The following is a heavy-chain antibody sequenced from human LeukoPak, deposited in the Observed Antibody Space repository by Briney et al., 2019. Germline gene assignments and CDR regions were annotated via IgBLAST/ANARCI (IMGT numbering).Heavy chain of an antibody. CDR2: IYSGGRT. V-gene: IGHV3-66*01. CDR1: GFTFSSYS. CDR3: AGGSGFRTFFGY. D-gene: IGHD3-10*01. J-gene: IGHJ4*02. Sequence: PGGSLRLSCAASGFTFSSYSMNWVRQAPGKGLEWVSVIYSGGRTYYADSVKGRFTISRDNSKNTLYLQMNSLRAEDTAVYYCAGGSGFRTFFGYWGQGTLVTVSS.